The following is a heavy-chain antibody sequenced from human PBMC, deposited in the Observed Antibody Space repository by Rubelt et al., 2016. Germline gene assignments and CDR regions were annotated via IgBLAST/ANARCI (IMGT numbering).Heavy chain of an antibody. V-gene: IGHV4-31*03. Sequence: QQQLQESGPGLVKPLETLSLTCTVSGGSISSGGYYWSWIRQHPGKGLEWIGYIYYSGSTYYNPSLKSRVTISVDTSKNQFSRKLGAATAADTAVYYCARDAEESYFDYWGQGTLGTVSS. CDR1: GGSISSGGYY. J-gene: IGHJ4*02. CDR2: IYYSGST. CDR3: ARDAEESYFDY.